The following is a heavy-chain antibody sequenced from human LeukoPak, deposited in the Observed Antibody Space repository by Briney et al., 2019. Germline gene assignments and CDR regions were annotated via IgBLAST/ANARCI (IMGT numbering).Heavy chain of an antibody. CDR2: ISSDGNDI. J-gene: IGHJ4*02. CDR3: ARTHCSNGVCYVGGFDF. Sequence: GTSLSLSCAASGFSFNTYSMHWVRQAPGGGLEWVSLISSDGNDISYGDSVKGRFTISRDNSNSTLYLQLTNLRTEDTAVYYCARTHCSNGVCYVGGFDFWGQGTLVSVSS. CDR1: GFSFNTYS. V-gene: IGHV3-30*04. D-gene: IGHD2-8*01.